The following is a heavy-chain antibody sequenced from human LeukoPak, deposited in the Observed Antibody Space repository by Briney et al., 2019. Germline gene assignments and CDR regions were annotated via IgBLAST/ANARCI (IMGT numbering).Heavy chain of an antibody. CDR1: GFSVSSNS. Sequence: GGSLRLSCAASGFSVSSNSMNWVRQAPRTGLEWVSVLSAVGSTYYADSVKGRFTISRDNSKNTLYLQMNSLRAEDTAVYYCAKGLYDSSGYYEDHDAFDIWGQGTMVTVSS. J-gene: IGHJ3*02. D-gene: IGHD3-22*01. CDR2: LSAVGST. V-gene: IGHV3-66*02. CDR3: AKGLYDSSGYYEDHDAFDI.